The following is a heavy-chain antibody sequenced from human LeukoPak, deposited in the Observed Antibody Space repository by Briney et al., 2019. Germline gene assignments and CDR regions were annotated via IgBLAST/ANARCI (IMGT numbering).Heavy chain of an antibody. Sequence: GGSLRLSCAASGFTFTAYAMTWVRQAPGKGLEWVSTISGTGDNTYYADSVKGRFTISRDNSKNTLYLQMNSLRAEDTAVYYCAKVGLSRFLEWLWEDYWGQGTLVTVSS. J-gene: IGHJ4*02. CDR1: GFTFTAYA. CDR3: AKVGLSRFLEWLWEDY. V-gene: IGHV3-23*01. CDR2: ISGTGDNT. D-gene: IGHD3-3*01.